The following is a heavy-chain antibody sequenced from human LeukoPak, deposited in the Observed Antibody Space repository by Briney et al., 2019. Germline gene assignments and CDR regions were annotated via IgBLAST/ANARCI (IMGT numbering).Heavy chain of an antibody. V-gene: IGHV3-53*01. Sequence: GGSLRLSCTVSGFTVSSNSMSWVRQAPGKGLEWVSGISGRDGSTYYADSVKGRFTISRDNAKNSLYLQMNSLRAEDTAVYYCARDENYYGSGSVMDVWGKGTTVTVSS. J-gene: IGHJ6*03. CDR3: ARDENYYGSGSVMDV. CDR2: ISGRDGST. CDR1: GFTVSSNS. D-gene: IGHD3-10*01.